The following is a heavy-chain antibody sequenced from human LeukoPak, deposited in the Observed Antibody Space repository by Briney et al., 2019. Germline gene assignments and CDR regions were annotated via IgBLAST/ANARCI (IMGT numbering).Heavy chain of an antibody. CDR3: ARMSRVAAAEGDYFDY. J-gene: IGHJ4*02. CDR1: GFTFSSYS. Sequence: GGSLRLSXAASGFTFSSYSMNWVRQAPGKGLEWVSSISSSSSYIYYADSVKGRFTISRDNAKNSLYLQMNSLRAEDTAVYYCARMSRVAAAEGDYFDYWGQGTLVTVSS. CDR2: ISSSSSYI. D-gene: IGHD6-13*01. V-gene: IGHV3-21*04.